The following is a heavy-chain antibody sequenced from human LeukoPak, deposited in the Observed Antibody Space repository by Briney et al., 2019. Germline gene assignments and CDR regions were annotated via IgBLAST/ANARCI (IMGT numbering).Heavy chain of an antibody. CDR1: GFTFSSYD. CDR2: ISSSSTYI. V-gene: IGHV3-21*01. D-gene: IGHD1-14*01. CDR3: ARPADDHARFDH. Sequence: GGSLRLSCAASGFTFSSYDMNWVRQAPGKGLEWVSSISSSSTYIYYADSMKGRFTISRDNAKNSLYLQMNSLRVEDTAVYYCARPADDHARFDHWGQGTLVTVSS. J-gene: IGHJ4*02.